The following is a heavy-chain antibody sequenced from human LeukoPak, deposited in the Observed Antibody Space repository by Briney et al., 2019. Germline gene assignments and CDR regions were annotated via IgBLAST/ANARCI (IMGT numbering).Heavy chain of an antibody. J-gene: IGHJ5*02. CDR3: AREQSAEWELAVDP. CDR1: GYTFTSYA. CDR2: INAGNGNT. Sequence: ASVKVSCKASGYTFTSYAMHWVRQAPGQRLEWMGWINAGNGNTKYSQKFQGRVTITRDTSASTAYMELSSLRSEDTAVYYCAREQSAEWELAVDPWGQGTLVTVSS. V-gene: IGHV1-3*01. D-gene: IGHD1-26*01.